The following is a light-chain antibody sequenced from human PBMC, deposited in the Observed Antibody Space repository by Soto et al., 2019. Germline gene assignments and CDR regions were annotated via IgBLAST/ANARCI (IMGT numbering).Light chain of an antibody. CDR3: CSYAGRV. Sequence: QSALTQPASVSGSPGQSITISCTGTSSDVGSYNLVSWYQQHPGKAPKLMIYEGSKWPSGVSNRFSGSKSGNTASLTISGLQAEDEADYYCCSYAGRVFGTGTKLTVL. V-gene: IGLV2-23*01. J-gene: IGLJ1*01. CDR1: SSDVGSYNL. CDR2: EGS.